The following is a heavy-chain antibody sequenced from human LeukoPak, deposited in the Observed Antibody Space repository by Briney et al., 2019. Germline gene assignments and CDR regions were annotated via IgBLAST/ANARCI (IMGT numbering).Heavy chain of an antibody. D-gene: IGHD4-23*01. CDR1: GYTFSIYS. CDR3: DKDPSVVTPRDY. J-gene: IGHJ4*02. CDR2: ISYDGSNK. Sequence: GRCLRLSCAPSGYTFSIYSMYWVPQARGKGLEWGAVISYDGSNKYYADSVKGRFTISRDNSKNTLYLQMNSLRAEETAVYYCDKDPSVVTPRDYWGQGTLVTVSS. V-gene: IGHV3-30*18.